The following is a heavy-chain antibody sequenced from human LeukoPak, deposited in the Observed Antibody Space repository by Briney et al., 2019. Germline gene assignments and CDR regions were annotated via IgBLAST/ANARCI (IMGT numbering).Heavy chain of an antibody. CDR2: ISPSGGST. CDR3: ARLRVATDYYFDY. V-gene: IGHV1-46*01. Sequence: ASVKVSCKASGYTFTSYYMHWVRQAPGQGPEWMGVISPSGGSTTYAQKFQGRVTLTRDMSTSTDYLELSSLRSEDTAVYYCARLRVATDYYFDYWGQGTLVTVSS. CDR1: GYTFTSYY. J-gene: IGHJ4*02. D-gene: IGHD5-12*01.